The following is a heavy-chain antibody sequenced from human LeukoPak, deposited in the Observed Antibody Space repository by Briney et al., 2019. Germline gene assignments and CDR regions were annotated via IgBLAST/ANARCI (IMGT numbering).Heavy chain of an antibody. D-gene: IGHD6-13*01. CDR1: GFTFSSYG. CDR2: ISYDGSNK. V-gene: IGHV3-30*18. J-gene: IGHJ4*02. CDR3: AKLSTGYSSIWYDY. Sequence: GGSLRLSCAASGFTFSSYGMHWVRQAPGQGLEWLAVISYDGSNKYYADSVKGRFTISRDNSKNTLYLQMISLRAEDTAVYYCAKLSTGYSSIWYDYWGQGTLVTVSS.